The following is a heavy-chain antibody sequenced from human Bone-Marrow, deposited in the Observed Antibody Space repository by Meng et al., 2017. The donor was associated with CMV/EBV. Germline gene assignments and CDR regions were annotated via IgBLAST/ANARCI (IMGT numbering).Heavy chain of an antibody. J-gene: IGHJ4*02. CDR1: GFTFSSYS. V-gene: IGHV3-48*04. CDR3: ARDLGTIDY. Sequence: GESLKISCAASGFTFSSYSMNWVRQAPGKGLEWVSYISSSSSTIYYADSVKGRFTISRDNAKNSLYLQMNSLRAEDTAVYYCARDLGTIDYWGQGTLVTVSS. CDR2: ISSSSSTI.